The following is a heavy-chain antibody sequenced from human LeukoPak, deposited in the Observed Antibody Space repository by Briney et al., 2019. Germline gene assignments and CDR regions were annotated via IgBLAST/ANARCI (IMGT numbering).Heavy chain of an antibody. CDR1: GGSISSYY. CDR2: IYYSGST. J-gene: IGHJ5*02. Sequence: SETLSLTCTVSGGSISSYYWSWIRQPPGKGLEWIGYIYYSGSTNYNPSLKSRVTISVDTSKNQFSLKLSSVTAADTAVYYCARVYYDSPDLWGQGTLVTVSS. CDR3: ARVYYDSPDL. D-gene: IGHD3-22*01. V-gene: IGHV4-59*01.